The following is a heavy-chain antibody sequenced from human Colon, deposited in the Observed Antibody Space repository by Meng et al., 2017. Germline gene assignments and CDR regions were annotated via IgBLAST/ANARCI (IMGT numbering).Heavy chain of an antibody. D-gene: IGHD4/OR15-4a*01. CDR1: GGSITNYY. Sequence: GSLRLSCTVSGGSITNYYWSWLRQPPGKGLEWIGYIFYTGSTHYNPSLASRVTISIDTSENQFSLRLSSVTAADTAVYYCARAATYGDFDSWGQGTLVTVSS. J-gene: IGHJ4*02. CDR2: IFYTGST. V-gene: IGHV4-59*01. CDR3: ARAATYGDFDS.